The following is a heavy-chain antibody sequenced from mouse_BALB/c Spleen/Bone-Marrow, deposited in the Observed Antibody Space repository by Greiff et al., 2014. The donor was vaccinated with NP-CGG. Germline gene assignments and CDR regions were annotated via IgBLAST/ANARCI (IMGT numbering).Heavy chain of an antibody. D-gene: IGHD1-1*01. CDR3: ANYYYGSSLFAY. V-gene: IGHV14-3*02. J-gene: IGHJ3*01. CDR2: IDPANGNT. CDR1: GFNIKDTY. Sequence: VQLQQSGAELVKPGASVKLSCTASGFNIKDTYMHWVKQRPEQGLEWIGRIDPANGNTKYDPKFKGKATLTADTSSNTAYLQLSSVTSEVTAVYYCANYYYGSSLFAYWGQGTLVTVSA.